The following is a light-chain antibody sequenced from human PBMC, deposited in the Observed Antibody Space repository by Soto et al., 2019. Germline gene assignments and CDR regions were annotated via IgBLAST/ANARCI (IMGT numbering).Light chain of an antibody. CDR2: MAS. Sequence: DVVMTQSPVSLPVTLGQPASIFCRSSHSLVYRDGIAYLSWFQQRPGQSPRRLIYMASNRDSGVLDRFSGSGSGTDFTLQINREEAEDVGVYYCMQGTHWPPTFGRGTRVEIK. V-gene: IGKV2-30*01. CDR1: HSLVYRDGIAY. J-gene: IGKJ1*01. CDR3: MQGTHWPPT.